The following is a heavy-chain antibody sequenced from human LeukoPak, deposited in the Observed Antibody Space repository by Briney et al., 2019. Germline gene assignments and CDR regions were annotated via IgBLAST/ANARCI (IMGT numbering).Heavy chain of an antibody. CDR1: GFTFSGYS. J-gene: IGHJ4*02. CDR3: ARSDYGDYAIFDF. V-gene: IGHV3-21*01. Sequence: GGSLRLSCTGSGFTFSGYSMNWVRQAPGKGLEWVSTIGSSSSYIYYADSVKGRFTISRDNAKNSLYLQMNSLRAEDTAVYYCARSDYGDYAIFDFWGQGTLVTVSS. D-gene: IGHD4-17*01. CDR2: IGSSSSYI.